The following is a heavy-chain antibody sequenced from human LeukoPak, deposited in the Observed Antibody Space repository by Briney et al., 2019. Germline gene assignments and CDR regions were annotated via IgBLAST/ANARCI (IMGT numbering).Heavy chain of an antibody. V-gene: IGHV4-59*01. Sequence: SETLSLTCTVSGASITGYYWSWVRQPAGEGLEWIGYIYYSGSTNYNPSLKSRVTISVDTSKNQFSLKLSSVTAADTAVYYCARGSSRHYYYYGMDVWGQGTTVTVSS. CDR2: IYYSGST. J-gene: IGHJ6*02. CDR3: ARGSSRHYYYYGMDV. D-gene: IGHD6-13*01. CDR1: GASITGYY.